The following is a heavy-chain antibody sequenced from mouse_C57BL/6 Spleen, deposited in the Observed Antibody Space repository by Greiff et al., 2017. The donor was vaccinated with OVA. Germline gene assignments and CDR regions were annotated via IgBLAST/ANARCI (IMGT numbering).Heavy chain of an antibody. V-gene: IGHV5-9*01. CDR2: ISGGGGNT. Sequence: EVNVVESGGGLVKPGGSLKLSCAASGFTFSSYTMSWVRQTPEKRLEWVATISGGGGNTYYPDSVKGRFTISRDNAKNTLYLQMSSLRSEDTALYYCAREGIYYGNYVAWFAYWGQGTLVTVSA. CDR1: GFTFSSYT. D-gene: IGHD2-1*01. J-gene: IGHJ3*01. CDR3: AREGIYYGNYVAWFAY.